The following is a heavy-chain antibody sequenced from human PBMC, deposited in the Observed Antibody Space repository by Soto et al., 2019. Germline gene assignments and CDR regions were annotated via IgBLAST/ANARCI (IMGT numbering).Heavy chain of an antibody. CDR3: ARHGDSSGYYFDY. Sequence: XETLSLTCAVSGYSISSGYYWGWIRQPPGKGLEWIGSIYHSGSTYYNPSLKSRVTISVDTSKNQFSLKLSSVTAADTAVYYCARHGDSSGYYFDYWGQGTLVTVSS. CDR1: GYSISSGYY. CDR2: IYHSGST. V-gene: IGHV4-38-2*01. D-gene: IGHD3-22*01. J-gene: IGHJ4*02.